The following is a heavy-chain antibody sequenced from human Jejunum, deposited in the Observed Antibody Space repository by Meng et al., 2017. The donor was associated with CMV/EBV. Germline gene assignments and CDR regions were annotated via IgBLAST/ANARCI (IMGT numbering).Heavy chain of an antibody. J-gene: IGHJ1*01. CDR3: VGEREDGSSGVYFRH. Sequence: VHLRQWGAGLLRPSETLFLTCGVDGGSFSNYYWSWIRQSPGKGLEWIGEIHPSGSTYYNPSLNSRVTMSVDTSTSTAYMELRTLRSDDTAVYYCVGEREDGSSGVYFRHWGQGTLVTVSS. V-gene: IGHV4-34*01. CDR2: IHPSGST. D-gene: IGHD2-15*01. CDR1: GGSFSNYY.